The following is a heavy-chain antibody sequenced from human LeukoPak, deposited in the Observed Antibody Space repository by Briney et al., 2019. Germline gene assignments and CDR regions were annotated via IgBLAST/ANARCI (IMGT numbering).Heavy chain of an antibody. CDR3: ARVVTPRYCSTTSCYWKGWFDP. V-gene: IGHV1-69*01. CDR1: GFTFSSYA. CDR2: IIPIFGTA. J-gene: IGHJ5*02. D-gene: IGHD2-2*01. Sequence: GGSLRLSCAASGFTFSSYAISWVRQAPGQGLEWMGGIIPIFGTANYAQKFQGRVTITADESTGTAYMELSGLRSEDTAVYYCARVVTPRYCSTTSCYWKGWFDPWGQGTLVTVSS.